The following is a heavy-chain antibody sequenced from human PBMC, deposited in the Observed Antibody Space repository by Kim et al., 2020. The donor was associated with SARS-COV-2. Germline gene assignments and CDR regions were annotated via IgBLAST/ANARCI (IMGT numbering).Heavy chain of an antibody. Sequence: SETLSLTCTVSGASISRGSFFWSWIRQPAGMGLEWIGRILTSGSTTYSPSLRGRVTISIDTSKNQFSLKLNSVTAADAAFYYCARNPGVWGQGTLVTVSS. CDR1: GASISRGSFF. V-gene: IGHV4-61*02. CDR2: ILTSGST. J-gene: IGHJ1*01. CDR3: ARNPGV.